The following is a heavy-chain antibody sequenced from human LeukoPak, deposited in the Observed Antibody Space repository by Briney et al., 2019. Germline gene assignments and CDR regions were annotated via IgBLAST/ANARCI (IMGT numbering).Heavy chain of an antibody. V-gene: IGHV3-48*01. D-gene: IGHD2-2*02. Sequence: PGGSLRLSCAASGFTLSSYSMNWVRQAPGKGLEWVSYISSSSSTIYYADSVKGRFTISRDNAKNSLYLQMNSLRAEDTAVYYCARDPGYCSSTSCYNVYWGQGTLVTVSS. CDR3: ARDPGYCSSTSCYNVY. CDR1: GFTLSSYS. J-gene: IGHJ4*02. CDR2: ISSSSSTI.